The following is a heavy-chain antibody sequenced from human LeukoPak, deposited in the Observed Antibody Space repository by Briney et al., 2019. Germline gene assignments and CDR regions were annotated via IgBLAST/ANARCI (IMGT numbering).Heavy chain of an antibody. CDR3: ARDSRAKYYDFWKGYMDV. Sequence: PGGSLRLSCAASGFTFSSYGMSWVRQAPGKGLEWVSAISGSGGSTYYADSVKGRFTISRDNSKNTLYLQMNSLRAEDTAVYYCARDSRAKYYDFWKGYMDVWGKGTTVTVSS. CDR1: GFTFSSYG. J-gene: IGHJ6*03. D-gene: IGHD3-3*01. CDR2: ISGSGGST. V-gene: IGHV3-23*01.